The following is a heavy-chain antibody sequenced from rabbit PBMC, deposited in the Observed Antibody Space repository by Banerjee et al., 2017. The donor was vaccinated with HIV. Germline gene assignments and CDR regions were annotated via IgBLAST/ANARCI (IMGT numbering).Heavy chain of an antibody. CDR2: IYVGRSRST. CDR3: AREERYYSDGYAYANL. V-gene: IGHV1S45*01. J-gene: IGHJ4*01. CDR1: GFSFSSGYW. Sequence: QEQLVESGGGLVQPGASLTLTCTASGFSFSSGYWICWVRQAPGKGLEWIACIYVGRSRSTAYVSWAKGRFTISKPSSTTVTLQMTSLTAADTATYFCAREERYYSDGYAYANLWGPGTLVTVS. D-gene: IGHD6-1*01.